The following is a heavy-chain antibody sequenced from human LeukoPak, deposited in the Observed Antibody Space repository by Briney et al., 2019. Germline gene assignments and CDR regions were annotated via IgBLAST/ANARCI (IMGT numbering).Heavy chain of an antibody. CDR3: ARHPIKVIASARRNWFDP. Sequence: SQTLSLTCSVSSGSISSGPYFWSWIRQSPGQGLEWIGYIWPSGSTNYNPSLKSRVTISVDTSKNRFSLKLSSVTAADTAVYYCARHPIKVIASARRNWFDPWGQGTLVTVSS. J-gene: IGHJ5*02. V-gene: IGHV4-30-2*06. D-gene: IGHD6-13*01. CDR1: SGSISSGPYF. CDR2: IWPSGST.